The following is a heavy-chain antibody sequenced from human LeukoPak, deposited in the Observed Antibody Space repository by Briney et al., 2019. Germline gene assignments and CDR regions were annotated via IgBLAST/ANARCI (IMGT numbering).Heavy chain of an antibody. CDR1: GFTFDDYA. V-gene: IGHV3-43*02. CDR2: ISGDGGST. Sequence: QPGGSLRLSCAASGFTFDDYAMHWVRQAPGKGLEWVSLISGDGGSTYYADSVKGRFTISRDNSKNSLYLQMNSLRTEDTALYYCAKDGVLLTGIAAAGIDFWSDDLDYWGQGTLVTVSS. J-gene: IGHJ4*02. CDR3: AKDGVLLTGIAAAGIDFWSDDLDY. D-gene: IGHD6-13*01.